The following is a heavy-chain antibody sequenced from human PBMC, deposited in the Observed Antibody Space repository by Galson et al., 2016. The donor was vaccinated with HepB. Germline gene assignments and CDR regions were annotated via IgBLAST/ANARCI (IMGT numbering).Heavy chain of an antibody. CDR3: AKSSSYGYYYYMDV. D-gene: IGHD5-18*01. V-gene: IGHV3-23*01. CDR1: GFTSSSYA. Sequence: SLRLSCAASGFTSSSYAMSWVRQAPGKGLEWVSDIGVSGASTYYADSVKGRFTSSRDNSKNTVYLQMNSQRAEDTAVYYCAKSSSYGYYYYMDVWGKGTTVTVSS. CDR2: IGVSGAST. J-gene: IGHJ6*03.